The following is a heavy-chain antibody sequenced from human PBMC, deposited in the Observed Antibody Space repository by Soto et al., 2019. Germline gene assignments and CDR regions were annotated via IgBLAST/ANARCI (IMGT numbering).Heavy chain of an antibody. Sequence: GGSLRLSCAASGFTFSSYAMHWVRQAPGKGLEWVAVISYDGSNKYYADSVKGRFTISRDNSKNTLFLQMDNLRVEDTAVYYCARDFAVRQPPTWFDPWGQGTLVTVSS. CDR3: ARDFAVRQPPTWFDP. J-gene: IGHJ5*02. V-gene: IGHV3-30-3*01. D-gene: IGHD1-1*01. CDR1: GFTFSSYA. CDR2: ISYDGSNK.